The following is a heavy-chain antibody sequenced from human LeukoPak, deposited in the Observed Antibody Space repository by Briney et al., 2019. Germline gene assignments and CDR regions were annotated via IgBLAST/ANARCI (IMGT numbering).Heavy chain of an antibody. CDR3: ARRTLDCSSTSCSYYFDY. V-gene: IGHV1-69*06. CDR1: GGTFSSYA. Sequence: ASVKVSCKASGGTFSSYAISWVRQAPEQGLEWMGGIIPIFGTANYAQKFQGRVTITADKSTSTAYMELSSLRSEDTAVYYCARRTLDCSSTSCSYYFDYWGQGTLVTVSS. CDR2: IIPIFGTA. D-gene: IGHD2-2*01. J-gene: IGHJ4*02.